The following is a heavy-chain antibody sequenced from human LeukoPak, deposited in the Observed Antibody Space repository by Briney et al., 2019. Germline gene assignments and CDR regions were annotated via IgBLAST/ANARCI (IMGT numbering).Heavy chain of an antibody. CDR1: GYTFTSSG. CDR2: ISADNGKT. CDR3: ARTGSGWYVRDARFDY. J-gene: IGHJ4*02. V-gene: IGHV1-18*01. Sequence: AAVKVSCKASGYTFTSSGISWVRQAPGQGVGWMGWISADNGKTNYPQKLQGRVTMTTDTSTTTAYMELTSLKSDATAVYYCARTGSGWYVRDARFDYWGQGTLVTVSS. D-gene: IGHD6-19*01.